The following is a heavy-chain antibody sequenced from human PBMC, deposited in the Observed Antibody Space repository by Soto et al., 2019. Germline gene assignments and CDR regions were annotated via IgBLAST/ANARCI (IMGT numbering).Heavy chain of an antibody. CDR2: INHSGST. Sequence: SETLSLTCAVYGGSFSGYYWSWIRQPPGKGLEWIGEINHSGSTNYNPSLKSRVTISVDTSKNQFSLKLSSVTAADTAVYYCARAYYYDKGGPFDIWGQGTMVTVSS. D-gene: IGHD3-22*01. J-gene: IGHJ3*02. CDR1: GGSFSGYY. CDR3: ARAYYYDKGGPFDI. V-gene: IGHV4-34*01.